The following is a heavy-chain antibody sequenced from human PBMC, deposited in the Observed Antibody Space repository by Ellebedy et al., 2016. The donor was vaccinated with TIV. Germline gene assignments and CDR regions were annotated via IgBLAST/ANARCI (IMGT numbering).Heavy chain of an antibody. D-gene: IGHD6-13*01. CDR2: ISNGGDTT. J-gene: IGHJ4*02. V-gene: IGHV3-23*01. Sequence: GESLKISCAASGFTFGCCAMGWVRQAPGKGLEPVSVISNGGDTTYAASVKGRFTISRDNSKRTLYLQMNSLRADDTAIYYCAKLSGVLSWYADYWGLGARVTVSS. CDR1: GFTFGCCA. CDR3: AKLSGVLSWYADY.